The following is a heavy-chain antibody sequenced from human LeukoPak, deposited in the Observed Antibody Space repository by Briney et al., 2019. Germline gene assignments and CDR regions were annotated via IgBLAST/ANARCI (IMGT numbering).Heavy chain of an antibody. D-gene: IGHD3-22*01. CDR2: IYYSGST. Sequence: SETLSLTCTVSGGSISSYYWSWIRQPPGKGLEWIGYIYYSGSTNYNPSLKSRVTISVDTSKNQFSLKLSSVTAADTAVYYCARGYYYDSSGYGGSRAEYFQHWGQGTLVTVSS. CDR1: GGSISSYY. CDR3: ARGYYYDSSGYGGSRAEYFQH. J-gene: IGHJ1*01. V-gene: IGHV4-59*08.